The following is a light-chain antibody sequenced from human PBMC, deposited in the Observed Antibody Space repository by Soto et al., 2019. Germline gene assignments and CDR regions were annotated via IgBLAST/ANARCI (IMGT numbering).Light chain of an antibody. CDR1: QSVSSY. CDR2: DAS. V-gene: IGKV3-11*01. Sequence: EIVLTQSPATLSLSPGERATLSCRASQSVSSYLAWYQQKPGQAPRLLIYDASNRATGIPARFSGSGSGTYCTLTISSLEPEDFAVYFCHHRSTWPYTYGQGTRLEI. CDR3: HHRSTWPYT. J-gene: IGKJ2*01.